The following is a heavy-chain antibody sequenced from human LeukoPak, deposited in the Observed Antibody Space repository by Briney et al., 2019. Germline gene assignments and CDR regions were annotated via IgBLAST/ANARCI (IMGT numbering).Heavy chain of an antibody. CDR2: IYTSGST. V-gene: IGHV4-4*07. J-gene: IGHJ6*03. CDR3: ARDKTQGYYYYNYVDV. Sequence: SETLSLTCSVSGGSISSYYWSWIRQPAGKGLEWIGLIYTSGSTYYNPSLKSRVTMSVDTSKNQFSLKLSSVTVADTAMYYCARDKTQGYYYYNYVDVWGKGTTVTVSS. CDR1: GGSISSYY.